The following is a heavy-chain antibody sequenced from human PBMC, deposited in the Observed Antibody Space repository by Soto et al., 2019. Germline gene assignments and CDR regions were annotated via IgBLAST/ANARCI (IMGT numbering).Heavy chain of an antibody. CDR3: AKDLDDYSSAIDF. CDR2: ISGSGGSGRG. D-gene: IGHD4-4*01. J-gene: IGHJ4*02. CDR1: GFSFRKYA. Sequence: EVQLLESGGGLVQPGGSLRHSCVGSGFSFRKYAMNCVRQAPGKGLEWVSGISGSGGSGRGFYADPVKGRFTISRDNSKNTLYLEMNSLRAEDTAVYYCAKDLDDYSSAIDFWGQGTLVTVSS. V-gene: IGHV3-23*01.